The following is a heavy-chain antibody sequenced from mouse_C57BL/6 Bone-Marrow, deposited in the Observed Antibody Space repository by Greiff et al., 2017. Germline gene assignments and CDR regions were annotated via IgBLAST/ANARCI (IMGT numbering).Heavy chain of an antibody. D-gene: IGHD6-5*01. CDR1: GFTFSSYG. J-gene: IGHJ2*01. Sequence: EVKLVESGGDLVKPGGSLKLSCAASGFTFSSYGMSWVRQTPDKRLEWVATISSGGSYTYYPDSVKGRFTISRDNAKNTLYLQMSSLKSEDTAMYCCAPLSPLDYWGQGTTLTVSS. CDR3: APLSPLDY. V-gene: IGHV5-6*01. CDR2: ISSGGSYT.